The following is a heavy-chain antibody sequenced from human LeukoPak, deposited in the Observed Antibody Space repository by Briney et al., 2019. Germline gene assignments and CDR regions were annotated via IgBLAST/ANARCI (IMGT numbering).Heavy chain of an antibody. CDR2: ISSSSSYI. CDR1: GFTFSSYS. J-gene: IGHJ4*02. V-gene: IGHV3-21*01. Sequence: TGGSLRLSCAASGFTFSSYSMNWVRQAPGKGLEWVSSISSSSSYIYYTDSVKGRFTISRDNAKNSLYLQMNSLRAEDTAVYYCARAMVRGVLPYWGQGTLVTVSS. D-gene: IGHD3-10*01. CDR3: ARAMVRGVLPY.